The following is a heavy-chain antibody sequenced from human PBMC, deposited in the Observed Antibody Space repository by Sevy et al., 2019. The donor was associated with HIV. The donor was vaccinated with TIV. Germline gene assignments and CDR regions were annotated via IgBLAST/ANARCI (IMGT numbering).Heavy chain of an antibody. CDR2: ISSSSSYI. V-gene: IGHV3-21*01. CDR3: AIVGDGDYGPFVDY. J-gene: IGHJ4*02. D-gene: IGHD4-17*01. CDR1: GFTFSSYS. Sequence: GGSLRLSCAASGFTFSSYSMNWVRQAPGKGLEWVSSISSSSSYIYYADSVKGRFTISRDNAKNSLYLQMNILRAEDTVVFYWAIVGDGDYGPFVDYWGQGTLVTVSS.